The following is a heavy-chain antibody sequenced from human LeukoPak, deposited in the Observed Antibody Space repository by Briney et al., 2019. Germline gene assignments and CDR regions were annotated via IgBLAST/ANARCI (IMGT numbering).Heavy chain of an antibody. CDR3: ARVGRGYCSSTSCYLLGNWFDP. Sequence: GSSVKVSCKASGGTFSSYAISWVRQAPGQGLEWMGGIIPIFGTANYAQKFQGRVTITTDESTSTAYMELSSLRSEDTAGYYCARVGRGYCSSTSCYLLGNWFDPWGQGTLVTVSS. J-gene: IGHJ5*02. D-gene: IGHD2-2*01. CDR1: GGTFSSYA. CDR2: IIPIFGTA. V-gene: IGHV1-69*05.